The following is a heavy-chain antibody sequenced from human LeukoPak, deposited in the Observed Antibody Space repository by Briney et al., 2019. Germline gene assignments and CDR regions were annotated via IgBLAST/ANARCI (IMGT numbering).Heavy chain of an antibody. D-gene: IGHD3-9*01. CDR1: GVIISNDW. V-gene: IGHV3-74*01. Sequence: GWSLRLFCAASGVIISNDWMLRVRRAPGKGLVGVSRVNSGGSSISYADSVKGRFNIYRENDENTLYLQKNSLRLEDTAVYYCARCGFRFEVFDIWGQGTMVTVFS. CDR3: ARCGFRFEVFDI. J-gene: IGHJ3*02. CDR2: VNSGGSSI.